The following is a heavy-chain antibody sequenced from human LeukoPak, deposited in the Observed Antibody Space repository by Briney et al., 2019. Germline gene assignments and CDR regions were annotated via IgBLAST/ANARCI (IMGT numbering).Heavy chain of an antibody. CDR1: GFTVSGHY. D-gene: IGHD5-18*01. CDR3: ARDGGYSYGYGFDY. J-gene: IGHJ4*02. V-gene: IGHV3-66*01. CDR2: IYSVSTT. Sequence: VGSLRLSCVASGFTVSGHYMSWVRQAPGKGLEWVSTIYSVSTTYYADSVKGRFTVSGDNSKDTLYLQMNSLRVEDTAVYYCARDGGYSYGYGFDYWGQGTLVTVSS.